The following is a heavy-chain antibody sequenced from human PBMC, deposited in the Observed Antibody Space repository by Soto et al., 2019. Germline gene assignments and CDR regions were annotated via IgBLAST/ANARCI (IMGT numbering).Heavy chain of an antibody. Sequence: EVQLVESGGGLVQPGGSLRLSCAASGFTFSSYWMSWVRQAPGKGLEWVANIKQDGSEKYYVDSVKGRFTISRDNPKNSGYLQMNSLRAEDTAVSYCARDHREFWSGYLFDPWGQGALVTVSS. J-gene: IGHJ5*02. CDR1: GFTFSSYW. CDR2: IKQDGSEK. V-gene: IGHV3-7*05. D-gene: IGHD3-3*01. CDR3: ARDHREFWSGYLFDP.